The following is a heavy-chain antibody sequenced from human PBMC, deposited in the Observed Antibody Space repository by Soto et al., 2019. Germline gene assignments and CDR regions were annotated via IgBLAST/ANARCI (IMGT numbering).Heavy chain of an antibody. CDR2: INPNSGGT. CDR1: GYTFTGYY. Sequence: ASVKVSCKASGYTFTGYYMHWVRQAPGQGLEWMGWINPNSGGTNYAQKFQGSVTMTRDTSISTAYMELSRLRSDDTAVYYCARDYGGATLDYFDYWGQGTLVTVSS. J-gene: IGHJ4*02. D-gene: IGHD1-26*01. V-gene: IGHV1-2*02. CDR3: ARDYGGATLDYFDY.